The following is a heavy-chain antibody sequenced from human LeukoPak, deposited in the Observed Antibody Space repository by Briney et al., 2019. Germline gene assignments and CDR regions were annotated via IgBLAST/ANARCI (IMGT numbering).Heavy chain of an antibody. J-gene: IGHJ5*02. V-gene: IGHV4-59*01. CDR2: IYHSGST. CDR3: ARGDTMLRGVIDEIDP. Sequence: PSETLALTCTVSGGSISTYYWNWIRQPPGKGLEWIGYIYHSGSTKYNPSLKSRVTISVDTSKNQFSLKLSSVTAADTAIYYCARGDTMLRGVIDEIDPWGQGALVTVFS. CDR1: GGSISTYY. D-gene: IGHD3-10*01.